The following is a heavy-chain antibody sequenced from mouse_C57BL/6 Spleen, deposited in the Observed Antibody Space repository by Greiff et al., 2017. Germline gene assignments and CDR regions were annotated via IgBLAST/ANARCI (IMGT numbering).Heavy chain of an antibody. CDR1: GYTFTEYT. V-gene: IGHV1-62-2*01. CDR3: ARHGVYEYYAMDY. J-gene: IGHJ4*01. D-gene: IGHD1-1*01. CDR2: FYPGSGSI. Sequence: QVQLQQSGAELVKPGASVKLSCKASGYTFTEYTIHWVQQRSGQGLEWLGWFYPGSGSIKYNEKVKDKATLTADESSSTVYMELSRWTSEDSAVYFCARHGVYEYYAMDYWGQGTSVTVSS.